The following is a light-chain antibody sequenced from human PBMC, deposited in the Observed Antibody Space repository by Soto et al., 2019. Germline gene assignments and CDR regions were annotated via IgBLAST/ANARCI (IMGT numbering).Light chain of an antibody. Sequence: QSVLTQPRSVSGSPGQSVTISCTGTSSDVGGYNYVSWCQQYPGKAPKLVIYEVSKRPSRVPDRFSGSKSGNTASLTISGVQADDEADYYCCSYAGRPYVFGTGTKVTVL. V-gene: IGLV2-11*01. CDR1: SSDVGGYNY. CDR2: EVS. J-gene: IGLJ1*01. CDR3: CSYAGRPYV.